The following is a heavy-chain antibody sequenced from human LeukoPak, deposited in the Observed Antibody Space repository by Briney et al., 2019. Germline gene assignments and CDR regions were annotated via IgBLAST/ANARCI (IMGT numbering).Heavy chain of an antibody. V-gene: IGHV3-7*01. Sequence: GGSLRLSCAASGFTFSSYWMSWVRQAPGKGLEWVANITQDGSEKYYVDSVKGRFTISRDNAKNSLYLQMNSLRAEDTAVYYCARTREGYRAGPFDYWGQGTLVTVSS. CDR3: ARTREGYRAGPFDY. CDR2: ITQDGSEK. J-gene: IGHJ4*02. D-gene: IGHD5-12*01. CDR1: GFTFSSYW.